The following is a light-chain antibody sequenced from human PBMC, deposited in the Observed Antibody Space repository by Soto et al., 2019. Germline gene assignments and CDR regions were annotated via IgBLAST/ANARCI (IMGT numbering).Light chain of an antibody. CDR3: SSYTSSYTWI. CDR2: EVT. V-gene: IGLV2-8*01. CDR1: SSDVGGYDH. Sequence: QSVLTQPPSASGSPGQSVTIPCTGTSSDVGGYDHVSWYQQHPGKAPKLMIYEVTKRPAGVPDRFSGSKSGNTASLTVSGLQAEDEADYYCSSYTSSYTWIFGGGTKLTVL. J-gene: IGLJ3*02.